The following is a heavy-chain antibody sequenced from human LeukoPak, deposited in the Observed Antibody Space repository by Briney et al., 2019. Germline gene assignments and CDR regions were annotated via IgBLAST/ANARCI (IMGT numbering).Heavy chain of an antibody. Sequence: GGSLTLSCAVSGFTFSRFSMTWVRQAPGKGLEWVSSISSSSSYIYYRDSVKGRFIISRDNAKNSLYLQMHSLRAEDTAVYYCALVGATSWAPFDYWGQGTLVTVSS. V-gene: IGHV3-21*01. J-gene: IGHJ4*02. CDR2: ISSSSSYI. CDR1: GFTFSRFS. D-gene: IGHD1-26*01. CDR3: ALVGATSWAPFDY.